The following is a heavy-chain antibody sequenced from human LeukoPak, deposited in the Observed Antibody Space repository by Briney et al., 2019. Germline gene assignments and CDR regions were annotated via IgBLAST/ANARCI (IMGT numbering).Heavy chain of an antibody. V-gene: IGHV4-59*01. CDR3: ARCPEVYGDYYYYGMDA. CDR2: IYYSGSN. CDR1: SGSISSYY. D-gene: IGHD4-17*01. Sequence: PSETLSLTCTVSSGSISSYYWSWIRQPPGKGLEWIGYIYYSGSNNYNPSLKSRVTISVDTSKNQFSLKLSSVTAADTAVYYCARCPEVYGDYYYYGMDAWGQGTTVTVSS. J-gene: IGHJ6*02.